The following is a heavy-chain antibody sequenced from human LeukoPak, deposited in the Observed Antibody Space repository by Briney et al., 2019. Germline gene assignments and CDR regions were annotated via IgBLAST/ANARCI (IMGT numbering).Heavy chain of an antibody. V-gene: IGHV3-30*03. CDR3: ARHRSSWLIDY. J-gene: IGHJ4*02. CDR1: GFTFSSYG. CDR2: ISNDGNKK. Sequence: TGGSLRLSCAASGFTFSSYGMHWVRQAPGKGLEWVAAISNDGNKKYYADSVKGRFSISRDNSKNTLYVQMHSLRPEDTAVYYCARHRSSWLIDYWGQGTLVTVSS. D-gene: IGHD6-6*01.